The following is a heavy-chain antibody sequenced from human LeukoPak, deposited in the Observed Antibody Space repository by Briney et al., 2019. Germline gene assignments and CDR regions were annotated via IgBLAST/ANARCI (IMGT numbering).Heavy chain of an antibody. CDR1: GSTFSSYG. D-gene: IGHD1-1*01. J-gene: IGHJ4*02. V-gene: IGHV3-30*03. Sequence: PGGSLRLSCAASGSTFSSYGMHWVRQAPGKGLEWVAVISYDGSNKYYADSVKGRFTISRDNSKNTLYLQMNSLRAEDTAVYYCARAGETPETNYFDYWGQGTLVTVSS. CDR2: ISYDGSNK. CDR3: ARAGETPETNYFDY.